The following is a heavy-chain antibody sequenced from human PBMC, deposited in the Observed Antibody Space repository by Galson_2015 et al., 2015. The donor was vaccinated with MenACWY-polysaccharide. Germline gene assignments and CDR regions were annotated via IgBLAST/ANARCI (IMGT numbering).Heavy chain of an antibody. Sequence: SLRLSCAASGFTFTSYAMNWVRQAPGKGLEWVSAIRSSGTNTYYADSVKGRFTISRDNSKNTLYLQMNSLRAEDTAVYYSAKDSTDFWSVAGRFDHWGQGTLVTVSS. J-gene: IGHJ5*02. V-gene: IGHV3-23*01. CDR3: AKDSTDFWSVAGRFDH. CDR2: IRSSGTNT. D-gene: IGHD3-3*01. CDR1: GFTFTSYA.